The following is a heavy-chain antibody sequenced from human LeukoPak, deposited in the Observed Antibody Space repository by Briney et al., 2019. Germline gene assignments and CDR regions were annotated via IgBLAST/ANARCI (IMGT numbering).Heavy chain of an antibody. CDR2: ISSSGSTI. CDR1: GFTFSSYE. J-gene: IGHJ4*02. V-gene: IGHV3-48*03. CDR3: ARARGSIVVAAHYFDY. D-gene: IGHD6-19*01. Sequence: HPGGSLRLSCAASGFTFSSYEMNWVRQAPGKGLEWVSYISSSGSTIYYADSVKGRFTISRDNAKNSLYLQMNSLRAEDTAVYYCARARGSIVVAAHYFDYWGQGTLVTVSS.